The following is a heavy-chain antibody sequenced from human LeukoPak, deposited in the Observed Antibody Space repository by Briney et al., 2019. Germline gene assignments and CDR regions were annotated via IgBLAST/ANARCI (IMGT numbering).Heavy chain of an antibody. D-gene: IGHD3-10*01. CDR1: GYTFTGCY. CDR2: INPNNGGT. J-gene: IGHJ5*02. CDR3: ARNFHYDSGSYWWFDP. V-gene: IGHV1-2*02. Sequence: ASVKVSCKASGYTFTGCYIHWVRQAPGQGLEWMGWINPNNGGTNYAQKFQGRVTMTRDTSITTAYMVLSRLRSDDTAVYYCARNFHYDSGSYWWFDPWSQGTLVTASS.